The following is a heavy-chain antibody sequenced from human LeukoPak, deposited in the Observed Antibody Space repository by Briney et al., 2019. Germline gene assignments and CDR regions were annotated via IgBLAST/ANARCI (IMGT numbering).Heavy chain of an antibody. Sequence: PGGSLRLSCAASGFTFRRYGMSWVRHAPGKGLEWVSAISGSDDGTYYADSVKGRFTISRDNSRNTLYLQMNTLRAEDTAVYFCAKSPVSSCRGSFCYPFDYWGQGNLVTVSS. J-gene: IGHJ4*02. D-gene: IGHD2-15*01. CDR1: GFTFRRYG. CDR2: ISGSDDGT. V-gene: IGHV3-23*01. CDR3: AKSPVSSCRGSFCYPFDY.